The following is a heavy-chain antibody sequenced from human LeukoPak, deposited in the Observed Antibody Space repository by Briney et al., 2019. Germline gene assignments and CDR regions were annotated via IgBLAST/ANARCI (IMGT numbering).Heavy chain of an antibody. CDR2: ISGSGGST. CDR3: AKVSVPDRSGWYPRTNYPYSY. J-gene: IGHJ4*02. Sequence: GGSLRLSCAASGFTFSSYAMSWVRQAPGKGLEWVSAISGSGGSTYYADSVKGRFTISRDNSTNTLYLQMNSLRAEDTCVYYCAKVSVPDRSGWYPRTNYPYSYWGQGTLVTVSS. CDR1: GFTFSSYA. D-gene: IGHD6-19*01. V-gene: IGHV3-23*01.